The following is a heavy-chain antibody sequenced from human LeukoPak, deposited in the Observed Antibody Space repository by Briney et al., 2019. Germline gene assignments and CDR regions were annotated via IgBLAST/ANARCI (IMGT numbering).Heavy chain of an antibody. CDR1: GGPISSSSYY. V-gene: IGHV4-39*01. Sequence: PSETLSLTCTVSGGPISSSSYYWGWIRQPPGKGLEWIGSSYYSGTTYYNPSLKSRVTISLDTSKNQFSLKLSSVTAADTAVYYCARHCVMGVVVVVAVDAFDIWGQGTMVTVSS. CDR2: SYYSGTT. J-gene: IGHJ3*02. D-gene: IGHD2-15*01. CDR3: ARHCVMGVVVVVAVDAFDI.